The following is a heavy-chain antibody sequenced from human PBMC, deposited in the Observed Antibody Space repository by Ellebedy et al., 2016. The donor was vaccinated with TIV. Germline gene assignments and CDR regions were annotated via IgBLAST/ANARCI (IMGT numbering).Heavy chain of an antibody. CDR1: GFAFSSYA. CDR2: IGSSSTTI. J-gene: IGHJ4*02. V-gene: IGHV3-48*04. Sequence: GESLKISXAASGFAFSSYAMHWVRQAPGKGLAWVSYIGSSSTTIYYADSVRGRFTISRDNAKNSLYLQMNSLRAEDTAVYYCARVEPFYCSSTSCKNLGSDYWGQGTLVTVSS. CDR3: ARVEPFYCSSTSCKNLGSDY. D-gene: IGHD2-2*01.